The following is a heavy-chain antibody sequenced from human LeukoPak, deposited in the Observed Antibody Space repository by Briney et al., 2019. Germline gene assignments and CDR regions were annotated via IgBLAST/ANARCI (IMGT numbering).Heavy chain of an antibody. Sequence: GGSLRLSCAASGFTFSSYGMHWVRQAPGKGLEWVSVIYSGGSTYYADSVKGRFTISRDNSKNTLYLQMNSLRAEDTAVYYCARDRGLGYCSGGSCYMADYWXQGTLVTVSS. D-gene: IGHD2-15*01. V-gene: IGHV3-NL1*01. CDR1: GFTFSSYG. CDR3: ARDRGLGYCSGGSCYMADY. J-gene: IGHJ4*02. CDR2: IYSGGST.